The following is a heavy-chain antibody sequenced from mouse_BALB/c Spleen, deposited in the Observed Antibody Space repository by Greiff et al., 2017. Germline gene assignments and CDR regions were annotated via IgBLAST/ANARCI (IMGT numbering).Heavy chain of an antibody. V-gene: IGHV3-6*02. D-gene: IGHD2-14*01. CDR1: GYSITSGYY. CDR2: ISYDGSN. CDR3: ARSYRYYYYAMDY. Sequence: EVKLVESGPGLVKPSQSLSLTCSVTGYSITSGYYWNWIRQFPGNKLEWMGYISYDGSNNYNPSLKNRISITRDTSKNQFFLKLNSVTTEDTATYYCARSYRYYYYAMDYWGQGTSVTVSS. J-gene: IGHJ4*01.